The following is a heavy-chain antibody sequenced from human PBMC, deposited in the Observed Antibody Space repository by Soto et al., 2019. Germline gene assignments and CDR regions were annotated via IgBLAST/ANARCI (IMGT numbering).Heavy chain of an antibody. V-gene: IGHV1-69*06. Sequence: SVKVSCKASGGTFSSYAISWVRQAPGQGLEWMGGIIPIFGTANYAQKFQGRVTITADKSTSTAYMELGSLRSEDTAVYYCARRPAGVYYFDYWGQGTLVTVSS. D-gene: IGHD7-27*01. CDR1: GGTFSSYA. CDR3: ARRPAGVYYFDY. J-gene: IGHJ4*02. CDR2: IIPIFGTA.